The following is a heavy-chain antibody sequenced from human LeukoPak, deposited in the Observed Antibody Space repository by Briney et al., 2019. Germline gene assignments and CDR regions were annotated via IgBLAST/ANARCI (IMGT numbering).Heavy chain of an antibody. J-gene: IGHJ4*02. D-gene: IGHD4-23*01. CDR2: MSFDGGNK. CDR3: ARARYGGNWGELAY. CDR1: GFTFSIYS. V-gene: IGHV3-30*04. Sequence: PGGSLRLSCAASGFTFSIYSMHWVRQPPGKGLEWVAVMSFDGGNKYYADSVKGRFTISRDNSKNTLYLQMNILRTEDTAVYYCARARYGGNWGELAYWGQGTLVTVSS.